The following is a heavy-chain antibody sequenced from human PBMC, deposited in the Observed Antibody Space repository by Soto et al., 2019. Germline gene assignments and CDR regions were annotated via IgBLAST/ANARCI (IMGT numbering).Heavy chain of an antibody. D-gene: IGHD2-15*01. CDR1: GYTFANYG. Sequence: GASVKVSCKASGYTFANYGIHWVRQAPGQRLEWMGWINAGDGGTKYSENFQDRVTITRDTSASTVYLGLSSLSSEDTASYYCARDLGGWPDYWGQGTLVTVSS. CDR3: ARDLGGWPDY. J-gene: IGHJ4*02. CDR2: INAGDGGT. V-gene: IGHV1-3*01.